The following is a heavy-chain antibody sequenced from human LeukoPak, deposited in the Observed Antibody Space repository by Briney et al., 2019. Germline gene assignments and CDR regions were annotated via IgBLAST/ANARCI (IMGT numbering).Heavy chain of an antibody. CDR3: ARDHRGIVENGYDYFYYDMDV. Sequence: SVKVSCKASGGSFSTSGFSWVRQAPGQGLEWIGGVIPIYGTPSYAQKFQGRVTITTDESTSTAYMELSSLRSEDTAVYYCARDHRGIVENGYDYFYYDMDVWGQGTTVTVSS. CDR1: GGSFSTSG. D-gene: IGHD3-16*01. CDR2: VIPIYGTP. J-gene: IGHJ6*02. V-gene: IGHV1-69*05.